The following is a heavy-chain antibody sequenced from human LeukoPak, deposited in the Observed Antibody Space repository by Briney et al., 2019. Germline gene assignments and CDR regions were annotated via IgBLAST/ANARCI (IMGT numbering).Heavy chain of an antibody. CDR1: GLTFSSYA. CDR3: ANHASDFWSGYDY. Sequence: GGSLRLSCAASGLTFSSYAMSWVRQAPGKGLEWVSAISGSGGSTYYADSVKGRFTISRDNSKNTLYLQMNSLRAEDTAVYYCANHASDFWSGYDYWGQGTLVTVSS. V-gene: IGHV3-23*01. J-gene: IGHJ4*02. D-gene: IGHD3-3*01. CDR2: ISGSGGST.